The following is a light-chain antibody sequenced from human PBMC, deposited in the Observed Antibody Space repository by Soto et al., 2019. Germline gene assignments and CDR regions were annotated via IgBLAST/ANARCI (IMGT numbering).Light chain of an antibody. J-gene: IGKJ4*01. CDR1: QSISSW. CDR2: KAS. Sequence: DIQMTQSPSTLSASVGDRVTITCRASQSISSWVAWYQQRPGKAPKLLIYKASSLESGVPSRFSGSGSGTEFTLTISSLQPDDFATYYCQQYNSYPLTFGGGTKVDIK. CDR3: QQYNSYPLT. V-gene: IGKV1-5*03.